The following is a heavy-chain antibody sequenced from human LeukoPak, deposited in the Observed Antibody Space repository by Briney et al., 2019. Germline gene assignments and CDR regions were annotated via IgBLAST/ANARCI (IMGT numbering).Heavy chain of an antibody. Sequence: SETLSLTCTVSGGSISNSGGFYWSWIRQHPGDGLEWIGFISYRGSTYYNPSLKSRVSMSVDTSRSQYSLRLTSVTDEDTAVYYCARISQSSGGFYYWGQGTLVTVSS. V-gene: IGHV4-31*02. J-gene: IGHJ4*02. CDR1: GGSISNSGGFY. D-gene: IGHD2-15*01. CDR3: ARISQSSGGFYY. CDR2: ISYRGST.